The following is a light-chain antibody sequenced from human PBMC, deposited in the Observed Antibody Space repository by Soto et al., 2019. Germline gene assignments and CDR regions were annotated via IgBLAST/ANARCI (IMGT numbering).Light chain of an antibody. Sequence: QSVLTQPASVSGSPGQSITISCTGTSSDVGGYNYVSWYQQHPGKAPKLMIYDVSNRPSGVSNRCSASQSGNTASLRISGLQAEDEGDYYCASYTSSSTLVFGSGTKVTVL. J-gene: IGLJ1*01. CDR1: SSDVGGYNY. CDR3: ASYTSSSTLV. V-gene: IGLV2-14*01. CDR2: DVS.